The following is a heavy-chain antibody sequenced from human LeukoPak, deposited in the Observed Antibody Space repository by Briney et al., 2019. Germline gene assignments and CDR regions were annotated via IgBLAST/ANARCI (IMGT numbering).Heavy chain of an antibody. V-gene: IGHV3-53*01. Sequence: GGSLRLSCAASGLTVSSNYMSWVRQAPGEGLEWVSVIYSGGSTYYADSVKGRFTISRDNSKNTLYLQMNSLRAEDTAVYYCARDEWVGDVGYDYWGQGTLVTVSS. CDR3: ARDEWVGDVGYDY. CDR2: IYSGGST. J-gene: IGHJ4*02. CDR1: GLTVSSNY. D-gene: IGHD3-10*01.